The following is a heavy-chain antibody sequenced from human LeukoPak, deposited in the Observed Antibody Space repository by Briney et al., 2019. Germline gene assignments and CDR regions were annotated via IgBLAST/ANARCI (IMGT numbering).Heavy chain of an antibody. CDR1: GGSFSGYY. CDR2: INHSGST. V-gene: IGHV4-34*01. J-gene: IGHJ4*02. CDR3: ARYDY. Sequence: SETLSLTCAVYGGSFSGYYWSWIRQPPGKGLEWIGEINHSGSTNYNPSLKSRVSISVDTSKNQFSLRLSSVTAADTAVYYCARYDYWGQGNLVRVSS.